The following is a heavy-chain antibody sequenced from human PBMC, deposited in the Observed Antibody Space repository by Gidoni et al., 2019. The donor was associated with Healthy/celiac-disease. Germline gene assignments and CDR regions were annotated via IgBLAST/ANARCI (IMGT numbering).Heavy chain of an antibody. Sequence: QVQLQQWGAGLLKPSETLSLTCAVYGGSFSGYYWSWIRQPPGKGLEWIGEINHSGSTNYNPSLKSRVTISVDTSKNQFSLKLSSVTAADTAVYYCARGRRVGYCSSTSCYSYYYYYGMDVWGQGTTVTVSS. CDR3: ARGRRVGYCSSTSCYSYYYYYGMDV. J-gene: IGHJ6*02. V-gene: IGHV4-34*01. CDR1: GGSFSGYY. CDR2: INHSGST. D-gene: IGHD2-2*01.